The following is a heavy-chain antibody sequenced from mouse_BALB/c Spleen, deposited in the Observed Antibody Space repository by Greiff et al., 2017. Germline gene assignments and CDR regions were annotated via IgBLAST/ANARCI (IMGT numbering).Heavy chain of an antibody. V-gene: IGHV3-2*02. CDR3: ARSELGYYAMDY. J-gene: IGHJ4*01. Sequence: EVQLVESGPGLVKPSQSLSLTCTVTGYSITSDYAWNWIRQFPGNKLEWMGYISYSGSTSYNPSLKSRISITRDTSKNQFFLQLNSVTTEDTATYYCARSELGYYAMDYWGQGTSVTVSS. D-gene: IGHD4-1*01. CDR1: GYSITSDYA. CDR2: ISYSGST.